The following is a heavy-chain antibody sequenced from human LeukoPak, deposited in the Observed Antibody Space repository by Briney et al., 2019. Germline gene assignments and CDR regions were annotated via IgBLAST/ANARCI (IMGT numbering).Heavy chain of an antibody. J-gene: IGHJ4*02. Sequence: SETLSLTCTVSGGSISSYYWSWIRQRPGKGLEWIGYIYYSGSTNYNPSLKSRVTISVDTSKNQFSLKLSSVTAADTAVYYCARSTWNDVHFDYWGQGTLVTVSS. CDR3: ARSTWNDVHFDY. D-gene: IGHD1-1*01. V-gene: IGHV4-59*01. CDR2: IYYSGST. CDR1: GGSISSYY.